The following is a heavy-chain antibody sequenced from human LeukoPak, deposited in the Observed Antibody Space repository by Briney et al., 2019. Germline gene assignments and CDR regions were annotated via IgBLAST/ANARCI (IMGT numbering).Heavy chain of an antibody. CDR1: GGSISGYF. V-gene: IGHV4-59*04. CDR2: MYYSGRT. D-gene: IGHD3-9*01. J-gene: IGHJ6*03. Sequence: SETLALTCTVSGGSISGYFWNWIRQPPGKGLEWIGTMYYSGRTYYNPSLKSRVSISVDTSKNQFSLRLRSVTAADMAVYYCARRYFDSYYYMDVWGKGTTVIISS. CDR3: ARRYFDSYYYMDV.